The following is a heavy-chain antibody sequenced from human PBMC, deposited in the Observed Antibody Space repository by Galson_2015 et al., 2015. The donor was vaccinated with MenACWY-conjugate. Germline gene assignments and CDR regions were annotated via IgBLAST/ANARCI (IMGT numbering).Heavy chain of an antibody. Sequence: QSGAEVKQPGESLRISCEGSGYSFTSYWINWVRQMPGKGLEWMGKIDPSDSSTYYSPSFQGHVSISADKSITTAYLEWSSLKASDTAMYFCLRPGYNYYDMDVWGQGTTVTVSS. V-gene: IGHV5-10-1*01. CDR2: IDPSDSST. J-gene: IGHJ6*02. CDR1: GYSFTSYW. CDR3: LRPGYNYYDMDV.